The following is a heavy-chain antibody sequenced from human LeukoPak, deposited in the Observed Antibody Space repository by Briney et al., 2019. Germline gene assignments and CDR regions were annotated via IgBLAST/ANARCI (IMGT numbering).Heavy chain of an antibody. D-gene: IGHD1-1*01. CDR2: ISNSGNTI. J-gene: IGHJ4*02. V-gene: IGHV3-48*03. CDR3: ARVFSNPTGNDY. Sequence: PGGSLRLSCAASGFTFSSYEMNWVRQAPGKGLEWVSYISNSGNTIFYADSVKGRFTISRDNGKNPLYLQMNSLRAEDTAVYYCARVFSNPTGNDYWGQGTLVTVFS. CDR1: GFTFSSYE.